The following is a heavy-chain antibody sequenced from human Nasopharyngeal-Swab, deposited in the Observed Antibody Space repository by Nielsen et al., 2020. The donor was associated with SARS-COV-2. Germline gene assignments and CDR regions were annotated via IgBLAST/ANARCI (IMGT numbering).Heavy chain of an antibody. Sequence: ASVKVSCKASGYTFTSYYMHWVRQAPGQGLEWMGIINPSGGSTSYAQKFQGRVTMTRDTSTSTVYMELSSLRSEDTAVYYCARGPPGYCSSTSCSYYYYYMDVGGKGTTVTVSS. D-gene: IGHD2-2*03. CDR2: INPSGGST. J-gene: IGHJ6*03. V-gene: IGHV1-46*01. CDR3: ARGPPGYCSSTSCSYYYYYMDV. CDR1: GYTFTSYY.